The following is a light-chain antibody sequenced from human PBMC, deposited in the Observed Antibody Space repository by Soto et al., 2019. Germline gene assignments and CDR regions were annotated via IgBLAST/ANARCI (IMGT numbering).Light chain of an antibody. CDR2: DDD. CDR1: SPNIGGNS. J-gene: IGLJ1*01. Sequence: SALTQPPPVSAAPGQRGTLSCSGSSPNIGGNSVSWYQQLPGTAPKLLIYDDDKRPSGIPDRFSGSKSGTSATLGITGFQTGDEADYYCGSWDSSLSAYVFGTGTKVTVL. V-gene: IGLV1-51*01. CDR3: GSWDSSLSAYV.